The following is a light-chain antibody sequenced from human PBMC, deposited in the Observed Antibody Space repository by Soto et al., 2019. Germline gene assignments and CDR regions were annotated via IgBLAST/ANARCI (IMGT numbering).Light chain of an antibody. CDR2: DNN. V-gene: IGLV1-51*01. J-gene: IGLJ1*01. CDR3: GTWDSSLSVYV. Sequence: QSVLTQPPSVSAAPGQRVTFSCSGSSSNIGSNYVSWYQQLPGTAPKLLIYDNNKRPSGIPDRFSGSKSDTSATLDITGLQTGDEADYYCGTWDSSLSVYVFGTGTKSPS. CDR1: SSNIGSNY.